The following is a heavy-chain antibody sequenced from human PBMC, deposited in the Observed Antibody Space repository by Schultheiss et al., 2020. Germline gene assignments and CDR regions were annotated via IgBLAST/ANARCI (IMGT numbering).Heavy chain of an antibody. D-gene: IGHD3-3*02. CDR1: GFTFSSYA. Sequence: GESLKISCAASGFTFSSYAMHWVRQAPGKGLEWVAVIWYDGSNKYYADSVKGRFTISRDNSKNTLYLQMNSLRAEDTAVYYCARGATISDYFDYWGQGTLVTVSS. J-gene: IGHJ4*02. V-gene: IGHV3-33*08. CDR2: IWYDGSNK. CDR3: ARGATISDYFDY.